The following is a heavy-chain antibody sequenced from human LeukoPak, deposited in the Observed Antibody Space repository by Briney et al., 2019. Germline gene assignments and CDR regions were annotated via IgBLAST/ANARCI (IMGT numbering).Heavy chain of an antibody. J-gene: IGHJ6*03. CDR2: MNPNSGNT. CDR3: ARVRSGDYDFWSGYYSRYYYYYMDV. D-gene: IGHD3-3*01. Sequence: ASVKVSCKASGYTFTSYDINWVRQATGQGLEWMGWMNPNSGNTGYAQKFQGRVTMTRNTSISTAYMELSSLRSEDTAVYYCARVRSGDYDFWSGYYSRYYYYYMDVWGKGTTVTVSS. CDR1: GYTFTSYD. V-gene: IGHV1-8*01.